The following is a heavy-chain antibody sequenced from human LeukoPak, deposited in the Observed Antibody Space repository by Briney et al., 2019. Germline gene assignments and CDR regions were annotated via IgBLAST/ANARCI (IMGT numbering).Heavy chain of an antibody. V-gene: IGHV3-30*18. D-gene: IGHD6-19*01. Sequence: PGRSLRLSSADSGVTFSNSLMYSVPQAPGKGLEWVAVIAYDGSNEYYAEFVKGRFTISRDNSKNTLYLQMYSLRAEDTAVYFCAKDQGIAVAGTDDSFDFWGQGTRVTVSS. J-gene: IGHJ3*01. CDR1: GVTFSNSL. CDR3: AKDQGIAVAGTDDSFDF. CDR2: IAYDGSNE.